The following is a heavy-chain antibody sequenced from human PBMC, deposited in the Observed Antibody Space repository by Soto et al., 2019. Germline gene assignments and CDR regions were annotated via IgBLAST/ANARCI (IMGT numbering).Heavy chain of an antibody. CDR1: GFTFSNAW. Sequence: GGSLRLSCAASGFTFSNAWMNWVRQAPGKGLEWVGRIKSKTDGGTTDYAAPVKGRFTISRDDSKNTLYLQMNSLKTEDTAVYYCTTGVYSSSWYRFDYWGQGTLVTVSS. D-gene: IGHD6-13*01. V-gene: IGHV3-15*07. CDR3: TTGVYSSSWYRFDY. J-gene: IGHJ4*02. CDR2: IKSKTDGGTT.